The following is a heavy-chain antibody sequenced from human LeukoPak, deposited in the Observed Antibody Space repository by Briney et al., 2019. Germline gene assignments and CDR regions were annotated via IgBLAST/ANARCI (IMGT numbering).Heavy chain of an antibody. CDR3: ARVLPDMCSSTSCYPRPDRAFDY. Sequence: SETLSLTCTVSGGSISSSSYYWGWIRQPPGKGLEWIGSIYYSGSTYYNPSLKSRVTISVDTSKNQFSLKLSSVTAADTAVYYCARVLPDMCSSTSCYPRPDRAFDYWGQGTLVTVSS. CDR2: IYYSGST. V-gene: IGHV4-39*07. CDR1: GGSISSSSYY. J-gene: IGHJ4*02. D-gene: IGHD2-2*01.